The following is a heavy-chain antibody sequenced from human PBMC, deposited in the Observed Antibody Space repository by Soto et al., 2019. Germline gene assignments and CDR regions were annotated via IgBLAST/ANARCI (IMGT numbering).Heavy chain of an antibody. V-gene: IGHV3-30-3*01. Sequence: GGSLRLSCAASGFTFSSYAMHWVRQAPGKGLEWVAVISYGGSNKYYADSVKGRFTISRDNSKNTLYLQMNSLRAEDTAVYYCASGEGPNEEYYFDYWGQGTLVTVSS. CDR3: ASGEGPNEEYYFDY. CDR1: GFTFSSYA. J-gene: IGHJ4*02. CDR2: ISYGGSNK.